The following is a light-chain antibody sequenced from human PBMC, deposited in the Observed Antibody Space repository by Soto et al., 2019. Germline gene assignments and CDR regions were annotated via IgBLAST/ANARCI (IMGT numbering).Light chain of an antibody. V-gene: IGKV1-12*01. Sequence: DIQMTQSPSSVSASVGDRVTMTCRASQGINSWLAWYQQKPGKAPKLLIYAASNLQSGVPSRFSGGGSGTGFTLTISSLQPEDFATYYCQQANSFPWTFGQGTKVDVK. J-gene: IGKJ1*01. CDR2: AAS. CDR1: QGINSW. CDR3: QQANSFPWT.